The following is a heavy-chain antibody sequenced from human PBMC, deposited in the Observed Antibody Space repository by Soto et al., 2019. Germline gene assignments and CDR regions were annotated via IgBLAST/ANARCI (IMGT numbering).Heavy chain of an antibody. CDR1: GFTFSSYG. CDR2: ISYDGSNK. CDR3: AKDPDSGVDY. D-gene: IGHD1-26*01. J-gene: IGHJ4*02. V-gene: IGHV3-30*18. Sequence: QVQLVESGGGVVQPGRSLRLCCAASGFTFSSYGMHWVRHAPGKGLEWVAVISYDGSNKYYADSVKGRFTISRDNSKNTLYLQMNSLRAEDTAVYYCAKDPDSGVDYWGQGTLVTVSS.